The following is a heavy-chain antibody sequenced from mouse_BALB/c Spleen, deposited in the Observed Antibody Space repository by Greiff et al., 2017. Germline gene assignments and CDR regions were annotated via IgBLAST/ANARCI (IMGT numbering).Heavy chain of an antibody. Sequence: DVQLQESGGGLVKPGGSLKLSCAASGFTFSSYAMSWVRQTPEKRLEWVASISSGGSTYYPDSVKGRFTISRDNARNILYLQMSSLRSEDTAMYYCAREGTTVVAPFDYWGQGTTLTVSS. J-gene: IGHJ2*01. CDR2: ISSGGST. CDR3: AREGTTVVAPFDY. CDR1: GFTFSSYA. V-gene: IGHV5-6-5*01. D-gene: IGHD1-1*01.